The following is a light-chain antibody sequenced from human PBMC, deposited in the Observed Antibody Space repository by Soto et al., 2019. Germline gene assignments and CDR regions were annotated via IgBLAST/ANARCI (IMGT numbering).Light chain of an antibody. J-gene: IGKJ1*01. CDR2: GAS. V-gene: IGKV3-20*01. Sequence: EIVLTQSPGTLSLSPGDRATLSCRASQSVNNSYLAWYQQKPGQAPRLLIYGASSRATGIPDRFSGSGSGTDFTLTISRLEPEDLAVYYCQQYGSSPRTFGQGTKVEIK. CDR3: QQYGSSPRT. CDR1: QSVNNSY.